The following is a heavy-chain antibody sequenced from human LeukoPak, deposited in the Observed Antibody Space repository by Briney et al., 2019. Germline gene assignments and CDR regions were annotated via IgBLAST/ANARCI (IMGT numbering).Heavy chain of an antibody. D-gene: IGHD6-19*01. J-gene: IGHJ2*01. V-gene: IGHV4-4*09. Sequence: SETLSLTCTVSGGSISSYYWSWIRQPPGKGLEWIGYIYNSENTKYNSSLMSRVTMSLDTSKNQVFLKLSSVTAADTAVYYCARFHSGPSGWYVLWYFDLWGRGTLVTVSS. CDR3: ARFHSGPSGWYVLWYFDL. CDR2: IYNSENT. CDR1: GGSISSYY.